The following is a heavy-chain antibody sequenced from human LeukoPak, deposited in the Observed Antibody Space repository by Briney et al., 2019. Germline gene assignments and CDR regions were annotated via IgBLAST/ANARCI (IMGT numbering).Heavy chain of an antibody. CDR3: ARGCRDIVVVPAAPYYYYMDV. CDR2: ISSSGSTI. J-gene: IGHJ6*03. V-gene: IGHV3-48*03. CDR1: GFTFSSYE. D-gene: IGHD2-2*01. Sequence: GGSLRLSCAASGFTFSSYEMNWVRQAPGKGLEWVSYISSSGSTIYYADSVKGRFTISRDNAKNSLYLQMNSLRAEDTAVYYCARGCRDIVVVPAAPYYYYMDVWGKGTTVTVSS.